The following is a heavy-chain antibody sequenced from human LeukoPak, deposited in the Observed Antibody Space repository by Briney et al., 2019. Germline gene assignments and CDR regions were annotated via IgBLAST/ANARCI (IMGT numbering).Heavy chain of an antibody. V-gene: IGHV3-7*04. CDR1: GFTFSNYW. J-gene: IGHJ4*02. CDR2: IKEDGSVT. D-gene: IGHD2-8*01. Sequence: GGSLRLSCAASGFTFSNYWMSWVRQAPGKGLEWVANIKEDGSVTYYVDSVKGRFTISRDNAKNSLYLQMNSLRVEDTAIYYCARDYDGVRGHWWDQGTLVTVSS. CDR3: ARDYDGVRGHW.